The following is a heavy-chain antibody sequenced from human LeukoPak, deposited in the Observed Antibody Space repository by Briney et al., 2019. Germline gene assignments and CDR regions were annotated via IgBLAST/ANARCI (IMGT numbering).Heavy chain of an antibody. CDR3: ARDFTVTTKYYYYMDV. CDR2: IKQDGSQK. D-gene: IGHD4-11*01. Sequence: LAGGSLRLSCVASGFTFTNYWMNWVRKAPGKGLEWVASIKQDGSQKSYVDSVKGRFTISRDNAKNSLSLQMDSLRGEDTAVYYCARDFTVTTKYYYYMDVWGKGTTVTVSS. CDR1: GFTFTNYW. J-gene: IGHJ6*03. V-gene: IGHV3-7*01.